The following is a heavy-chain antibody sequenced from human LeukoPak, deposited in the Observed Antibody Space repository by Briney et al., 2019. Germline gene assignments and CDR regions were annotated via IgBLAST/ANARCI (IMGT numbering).Heavy chain of an antibody. D-gene: IGHD3-10*01. V-gene: IGHV4-31*03. J-gene: IGHJ6*02. CDR2: IYYSGST. CDR3: ARDNWTGGSGRNYYYGMDV. Sequence: SETLSLTCTVSGGSISSGGYYWSWLRQHPGKGLEWIGYIYYSGSTYYNSSLKSRVTISVDTSKNQFSLKLSSVTAADTAVYYCARDNWTGGSGRNYYYGMDVWGQGTTVTVSS. CDR1: GGSISSGGYY.